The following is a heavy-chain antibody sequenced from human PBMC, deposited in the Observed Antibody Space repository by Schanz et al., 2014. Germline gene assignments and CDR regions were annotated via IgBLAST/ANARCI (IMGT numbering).Heavy chain of an antibody. J-gene: IGHJ2*01. V-gene: IGHV3-23*04. D-gene: IGHD5-18*01. Sequence: EVQLAESGGGLVQPGGSLRLSCAASGFTFSSYAMSWVRQAPGKGLEWVSSFNDGGVNKYYADSVKGRFTISSDNSKNTLFLQMSSLRVDDMAVYYCGRAGTGMAGWYFELWGHGTLVTVSS. CDR3: GRAGTGMAGWYFEL. CDR1: GFTFSSYA. CDR2: FNDGGVNK.